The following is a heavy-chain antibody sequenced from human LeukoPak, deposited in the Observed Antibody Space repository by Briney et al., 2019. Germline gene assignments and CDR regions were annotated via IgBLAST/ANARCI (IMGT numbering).Heavy chain of an antibody. CDR3: ARWSYSSSWFSPRYYFDC. CDR2: IYYSGST. D-gene: IGHD6-13*01. V-gene: IGHV4-59*01. Sequence: TSETLSLTCTVSGGSISSYYWSWIRQPPGKGLEWIGYIYYSGSTNYNPSLKSRVTISVDTSKNQFSLKLSSVTAADTAVYYCARWSYSSSWFSPRYYFDCWGQGTLVTVSS. J-gene: IGHJ4*02. CDR1: GGSISSYY.